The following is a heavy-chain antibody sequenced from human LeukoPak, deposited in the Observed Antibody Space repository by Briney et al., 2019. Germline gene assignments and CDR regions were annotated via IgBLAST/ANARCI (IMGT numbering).Heavy chain of an antibody. V-gene: IGHV4-31*03. D-gene: IGHD3-16*01. CDR2: IYNSGSS. Sequence: SETLSLTCTVSGGSISSGGFYWTWIRQHPGKGLEWIGYIYNSGSSYYNPSLKSRVTMSVDTSKNQFSLKLRSVTAADTAVYYCARGLFGSDFDYWGQGTLVTVSS. CDR3: ARGLFGSDFDY. J-gene: IGHJ4*02. CDR1: GGSISSGGFY.